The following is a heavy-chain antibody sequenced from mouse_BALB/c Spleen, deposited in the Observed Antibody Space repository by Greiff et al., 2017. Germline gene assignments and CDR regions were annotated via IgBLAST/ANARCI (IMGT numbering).Heavy chain of an antibody. J-gene: IGHJ3*01. Sequence: QVQLQQSGAELARPGASVKLSCKASGYTFTDYYINWVKQRTGQGLEWIGEIYPGSGNTYYNEKFKGKATLTADKSSSTAYMQLSSLTSEDSAVYFCASMITFAYWGQGTLVTVSA. CDR1: GYTFTDYY. CDR2: IYPGSGNT. CDR3: ASMITFAY. V-gene: IGHV1-77*01. D-gene: IGHD2-4*01.